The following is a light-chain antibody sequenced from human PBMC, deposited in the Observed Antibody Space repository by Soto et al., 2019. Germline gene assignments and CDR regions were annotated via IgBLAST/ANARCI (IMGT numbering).Light chain of an antibody. J-gene: IGKJ2*01. V-gene: IGKV3-15*01. CDR3: QQYDTLPPMYT. CDR1: QSVSDN. Sequence: EIVMTQSPATLSVSPGGRATLSCRASQSVSDNLAWYQQKPGQPPRLLIYGASTRATGIPARFSGSGSGTEFTLTISSLLSEDFAVYYCQQYDTLPPMYTFGQGTNLEIK. CDR2: GAS.